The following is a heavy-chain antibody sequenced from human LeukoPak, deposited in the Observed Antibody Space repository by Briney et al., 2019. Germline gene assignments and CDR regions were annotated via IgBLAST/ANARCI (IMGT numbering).Heavy chain of an antibody. CDR1: GYSISSGYY. V-gene: IGHV4-38-2*01. D-gene: IGHD2-8*01. J-gene: IGHJ4*02. CDR3: ARHSIVLMAY. Sequence: SETLSLTCAVSGYSISSGYYWGWIRQPPGKGPEWIGSIYHSGSTYYNPSLKSRVTISVDTSKNQFSLKLSSVTAADTAVYYCARHSIVLMAYWGQGTLVTVSS. CDR2: IYHSGST.